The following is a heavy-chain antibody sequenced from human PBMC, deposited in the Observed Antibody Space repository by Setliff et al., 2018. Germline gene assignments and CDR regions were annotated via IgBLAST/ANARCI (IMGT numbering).Heavy chain of an antibody. CDR3: SRLVRYCTTTTCQRASGDDY. CDR2: ISPYSGNT. J-gene: IGHJ4*02. D-gene: IGHD2-8*01. Sequence: ASVKVSCKASGYTFTNYGVTWVRQAPGQGLEWMGWISPYSGNTYYAPELQGRVTLTTDTSTTTAYLELRSLTSDDTAVYYCSRLVRYCTTTTCQRASGDDYWGQGTLVTAPQ. V-gene: IGHV1-18*01. CDR1: GYTFTNYG.